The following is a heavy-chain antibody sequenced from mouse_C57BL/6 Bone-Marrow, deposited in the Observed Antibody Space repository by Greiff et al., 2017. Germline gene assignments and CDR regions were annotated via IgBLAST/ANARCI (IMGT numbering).Heavy chain of an antibody. CDR3: ARWNSNSFAY. J-gene: IGHJ3*01. CDR2: IDPSDSYT. D-gene: IGHD2-5*01. CDR1: GYTFTSYW. Sequence: QVQLQQPGAELVMPGASVKLSCKASGYTFTSYWMHWVKQRPGQGLEWIGEIDPSDSYTNYNQKFKGKSTLTVDKSSSTAYMQLSSLTSEDSAVYYCARWNSNSFAYWGQGTLVTVSA. V-gene: IGHV1-69*01.